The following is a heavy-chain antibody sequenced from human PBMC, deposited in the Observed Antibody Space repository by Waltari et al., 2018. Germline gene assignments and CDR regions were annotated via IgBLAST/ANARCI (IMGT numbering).Heavy chain of an antibody. CDR3: ARDAYSHPDY. J-gene: IGHJ4*02. Sequence: EVKLVESGGGLVQPGGSLRLSCAASRFSFSSSWMAWVRQAPGKGLEWVANINQDGSVGNYVGSVKGRFTISRDNGENSLFLQMNNLRAEDTPLYYCARDAYSHPDYWGQGILVTVSS. D-gene: IGHD3-16*01. V-gene: IGHV3-7*04. CDR1: RFSFSSSW. CDR2: INQDGSVG.